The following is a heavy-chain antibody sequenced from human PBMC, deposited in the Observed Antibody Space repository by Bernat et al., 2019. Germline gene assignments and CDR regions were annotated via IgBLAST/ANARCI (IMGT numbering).Heavy chain of an antibody. CDR1: GGSISSGGYY. Sequence: QVQLQESGPGLVKPSQTLSLTCTVSGGSISSGGYYWSWIRQHPGKGLEWIGYIYYSGSTYYNPSLKSRVTISVDTSKNQFSLKLSSVTAADTAVYYCARAGSWGSYRRVYYFDYWGQGTLVTVSS. CDR3: ARAGSWGSYRRVYYFDY. CDR2: IYYSGST. V-gene: IGHV4-31*03. D-gene: IGHD3-16*02. J-gene: IGHJ4*02.